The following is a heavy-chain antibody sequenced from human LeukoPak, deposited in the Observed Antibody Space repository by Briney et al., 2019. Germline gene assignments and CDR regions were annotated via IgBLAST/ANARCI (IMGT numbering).Heavy chain of an antibody. Sequence: ASVTVSCKASGYTFTGYYMHWVRQAPGQRLEWMGWINAGNGNTKYSQKFQGRVTITTDTSASTAYMELSSLRSEDTAVYYCARVGAAAGPYYFDYWGQGTLVTVSS. D-gene: IGHD6-13*01. CDR3: ARVGAAAGPYYFDY. V-gene: IGHV1-3*01. CDR1: GYTFTGYY. CDR2: INAGNGNT. J-gene: IGHJ4*02.